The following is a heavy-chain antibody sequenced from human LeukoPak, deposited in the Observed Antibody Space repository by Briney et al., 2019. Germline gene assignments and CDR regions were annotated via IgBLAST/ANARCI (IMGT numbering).Heavy chain of an antibody. D-gene: IGHD6-19*01. V-gene: IGHV3-30*04. Sequence: GGSLRLSCAASGFTFSSYAMHWVRQAPGKGLGWVAVISYDGSNKYYADSVKGRFTISRDNSKNTFYLQMNSLRTEHTAVYSCAKGSGSGWYGWFAPWGQGTLVTVSS. CDR1: GFTFSSYA. CDR2: ISYDGSNK. J-gene: IGHJ5*02. CDR3: AKGSGSGWYGWFAP.